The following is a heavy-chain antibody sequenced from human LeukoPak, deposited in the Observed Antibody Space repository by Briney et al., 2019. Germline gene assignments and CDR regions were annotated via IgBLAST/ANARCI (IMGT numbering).Heavy chain of an antibody. V-gene: IGHV4-34*01. J-gene: IGHJ6*03. CDR2: INHSGST. CDR3: ATINDYTPVYYYYMDV. D-gene: IGHD4-11*01. Sequence: SETLSLTCAVYGGSFSGYYWSWIRQPPGKGLEWIGEINHSGSTNYNPSLKSRVTISVDTSKNQFSLKLSSVTAADTAVYYCATINDYTPVYYYYMDVWGKGTTVTVSS. CDR1: GGSFSGYY.